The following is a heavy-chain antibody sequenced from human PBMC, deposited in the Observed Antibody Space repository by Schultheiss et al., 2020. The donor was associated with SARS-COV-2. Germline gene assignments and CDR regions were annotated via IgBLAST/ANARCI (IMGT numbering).Heavy chain of an antibody. CDR2: IHHSGST. V-gene: IGHV4-31*03. CDR3: ARDRLTGTTKAFDI. Sequence: SETLSLTCTVSGGSLSSGGYYWTWIRQHPEKGLEWIGYIHHSGSTYYNPSLKSRVTISVDTSKNQFSLKLSSVTAADTAVYYCARDRLTGTTKAFDIWGQGTMVTVSS. D-gene: IGHD1-1*01. J-gene: IGHJ3*02. CDR1: GGSLSSGGYY.